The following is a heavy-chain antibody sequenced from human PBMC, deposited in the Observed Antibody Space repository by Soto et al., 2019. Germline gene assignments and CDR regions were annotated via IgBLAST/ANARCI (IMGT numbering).Heavy chain of an antibody. D-gene: IGHD7-27*01. CDR2: INKDGSQK. V-gene: IGHV3-7*03. CDR3: VRELGLAY. J-gene: IGHJ4*02. Sequence: GSLRLSCAASGFTLSNYWMTWVRQAPGKGLEWVANINKDGSQKNYVDSVKGRFTIARDNGQNSLSLQINSLRVEDTAVYYCVRELGLAYWGQGALVTVSS. CDR1: GFTLSNYW.